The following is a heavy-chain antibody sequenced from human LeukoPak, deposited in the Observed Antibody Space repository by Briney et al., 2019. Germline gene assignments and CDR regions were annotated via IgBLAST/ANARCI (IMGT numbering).Heavy chain of an antibody. CDR2: IWYDGSNK. CDR3: ARSGIVGATRVSGLDY. D-gene: IGHD1-26*01. Sequence: GGSLRLSCAASGFTFSSYGMHWVRQAPGKGLEWVAVIWYDGSNKYYADSVKGRFTISRDNSKNTLYLQMNSLRAEDTAVYYCARSGIVGATRVSGLDYWGQGALVTVPS. J-gene: IGHJ4*02. V-gene: IGHV3-33*01. CDR1: GFTFSSYG.